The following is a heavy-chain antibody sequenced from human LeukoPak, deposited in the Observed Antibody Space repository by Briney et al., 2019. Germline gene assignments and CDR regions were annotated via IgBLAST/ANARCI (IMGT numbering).Heavy chain of an antibody. Sequence: SETLSLTCNVSGGSITSRYWTWIRQPPGRGLEWIGYINDSGKTDYTPSLNSRVTMSIDTSKNQFSLKLTSVTAADTAVYYCAGAYSYYYYYLDVWGRGTTVTVSS. CDR2: INDSGKT. D-gene: IGHD2-15*01. CDR3: AGAYSYYYYYLDV. V-gene: IGHV4-59*03. CDR1: GGSITSRY. J-gene: IGHJ6*03.